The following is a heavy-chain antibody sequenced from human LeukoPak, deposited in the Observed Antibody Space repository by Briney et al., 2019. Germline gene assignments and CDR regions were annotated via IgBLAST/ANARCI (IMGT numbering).Heavy chain of an antibody. Sequence: GALRLSCAASGFTFSDYYMSWIRPAPGKGLEWVSYISSSGSTIYYADSVKGRFTISRDNAKNSLYLQMNSLRAEDTAVYYCARCDGYSGAFDYWGQGTLVTVSS. V-gene: IGHV3-11*01. J-gene: IGHJ4*02. CDR3: ARCDGYSGAFDY. D-gene: IGHD5-18*01. CDR2: ISSSGSTI. CDR1: GFTFSDYY.